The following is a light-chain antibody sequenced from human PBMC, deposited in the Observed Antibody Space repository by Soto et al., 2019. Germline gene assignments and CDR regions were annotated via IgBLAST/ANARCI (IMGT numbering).Light chain of an antibody. CDR2: AES. Sequence: DIQMTQSPSSLSASVGDRVTITCRASQSISSYLNWYQQKPGKATKLLIYAESSLQSGVPSRFSGSGAETDFTLTISSLQPEDYATYYCQQSYPTRRSFGPGTKVDIK. V-gene: IGKV1-39*01. CDR1: QSISSY. CDR3: QQSYPTRRS. J-gene: IGKJ3*01.